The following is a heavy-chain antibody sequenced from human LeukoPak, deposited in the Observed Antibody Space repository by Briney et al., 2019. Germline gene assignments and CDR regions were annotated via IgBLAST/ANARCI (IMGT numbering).Heavy chain of an antibody. D-gene: IGHD6-13*01. CDR1: GFTFSSYA. CDR2: ISYDGSNK. Sequence: GRSLRLSCAASGFTFSSYALHWVRQAPGKGLEWVAVISYDGSNKYYADSVKGRFTISRDNSKNTLYLQMDSLRAEDTAVYYCARDPRLYSSSWQYYYYYNMDVWGQGTLVTVSS. CDR3: ARDPRLYSSSWQYYYYYNMDV. V-gene: IGHV3-30-3*01. J-gene: IGHJ6*02.